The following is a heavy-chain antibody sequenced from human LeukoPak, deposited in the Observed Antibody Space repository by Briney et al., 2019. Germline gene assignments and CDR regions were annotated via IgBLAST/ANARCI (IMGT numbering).Heavy chain of an antibody. V-gene: IGHV4-31*03. D-gene: IGHD6-19*01. CDR1: GGSFSSGGYY. J-gene: IGHJ4*02. CDR2: IYYSGST. CDR3: ARGIAVAGTDY. Sequence: SETLSLTCTVSGGSFSSGGYYWSWIRQHPGKGLEWIGYIYYSGSTYYNPSLKSRVTISVDTSKNQFSLKLSSVTAADTAVYYCARGIAVAGTDYWGQGTLVTVSS.